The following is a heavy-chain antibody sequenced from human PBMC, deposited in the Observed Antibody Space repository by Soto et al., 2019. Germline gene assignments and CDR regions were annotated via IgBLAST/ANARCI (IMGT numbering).Heavy chain of an antibody. Sequence: LRLSCAASGFTVSSYAMSCVRQAPGKGLEWVSAIRGSGGSTCYADSAKGRFTIARDNSKNTLYLQMNSLRAEDTAVYYCAKNVPTRSNYRTYGMDVWGQGTTVTVSS. D-gene: IGHD4-4*01. CDR2: IRGSGGST. CDR3: AKNVPTRSNYRTYGMDV. J-gene: IGHJ6*02. CDR1: GFTVSSYA. V-gene: IGHV3-23*01.